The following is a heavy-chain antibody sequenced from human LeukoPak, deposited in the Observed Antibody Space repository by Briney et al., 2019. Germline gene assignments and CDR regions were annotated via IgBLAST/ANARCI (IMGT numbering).Heavy chain of an antibody. CDR1: GGSISSYY. Sequence: SETLSLTCTVPGGSISSYYWSWIRQPPGKGLEWMGYIYYSGSTNYNPSLKSRVTISVDTSKNQFSLKLSSVTAADTAVYYCARSRGSGWSEDYFDYWGQGTLVTVSS. J-gene: IGHJ4*02. D-gene: IGHD6-19*01. CDR3: ARSRGSGWSEDYFDY. V-gene: IGHV4-59*01. CDR2: IYYSGST.